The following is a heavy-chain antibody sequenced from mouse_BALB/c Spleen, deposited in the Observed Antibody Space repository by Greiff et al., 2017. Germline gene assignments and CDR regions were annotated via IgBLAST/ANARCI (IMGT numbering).Heavy chain of an antibody. CDR3: ARPGYDGDWFAY. CDR1: GYTFSSYT. Sequence: EVLLVESGGGLVQPGGSLKLSCAASGYTFSSYTMSWVRQTPEKRLEWVAYISNGGGSTYYPNTVKGRSTISRDNAKNTLYLQMSSLKSEDTAMYYCARPGYDGDWFAYWGQGTLVTVSA. J-gene: IGHJ3*01. D-gene: IGHD2-2*01. CDR2: ISNGGGST. V-gene: IGHV5-12-2*01.